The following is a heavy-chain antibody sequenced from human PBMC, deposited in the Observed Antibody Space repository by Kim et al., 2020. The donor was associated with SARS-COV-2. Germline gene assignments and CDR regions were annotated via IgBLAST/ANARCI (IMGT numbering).Heavy chain of an antibody. CDR3: ARLGYSYGYRSYYYYGMDV. Sequence: SQTLSLTCAISGDSVSSNSAAWNWIRQSPSRGLEWLGRTYYRSKWYNDYAVSVKSRITINPDTSKNQFSLQLNSVTPEDTAVYYCARLGYSYGYRSYYYYGMDVWGQGTTVTVSS. CDR2: TYYRSKWYN. D-gene: IGHD5-18*01. J-gene: IGHJ6*02. CDR1: GDSVSSNSAA. V-gene: IGHV6-1*01.